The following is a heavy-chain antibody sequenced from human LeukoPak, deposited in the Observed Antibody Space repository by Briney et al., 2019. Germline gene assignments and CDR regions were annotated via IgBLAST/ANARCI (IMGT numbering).Heavy chain of an antibody. Sequence: GGSLRLSCAASGFTVSSNYMSCVRQAPGKGLEWVSVIYSGGSTYYADSVKGRFTISRDNSKNTLYLQMNSLRAEDTAVYYCARGREGSSWYGDYWGQGTLVTVSS. V-gene: IGHV3-53*01. J-gene: IGHJ4*02. CDR3: ARGREGSSWYGDY. D-gene: IGHD6-13*01. CDR1: GFTVSSNY. CDR2: IYSGGST.